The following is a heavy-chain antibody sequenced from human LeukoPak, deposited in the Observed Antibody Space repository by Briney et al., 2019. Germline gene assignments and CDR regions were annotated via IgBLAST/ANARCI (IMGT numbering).Heavy chain of an antibody. V-gene: IGHV3-21*04. CDR2: ISSGSIYI. CDR3: ARSSLRLFGDNLDY. J-gene: IGHJ4*02. CDR1: GFTFSRNY. D-gene: IGHD3-22*01. Sequence: PGGSLRLSCAASGFTFSRNYMNWVRQAPGKGLEWVSSISSGSIYIYYADSVKGRFTISRDNGKNSLYLQMNRPGVGDTSVYYCARSSLRLFGDNLDYWGQGTLVTVSS.